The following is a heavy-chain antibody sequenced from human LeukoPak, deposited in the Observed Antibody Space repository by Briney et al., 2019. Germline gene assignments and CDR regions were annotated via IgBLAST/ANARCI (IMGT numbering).Heavy chain of an antibody. CDR3: ATSSWSSEYFHY. Sequence: GGSLRLSCAASGFTVSDNYMSWVRQAPGKGLEWVSVFYSGGSTRYADSVKGRFTISRDNSKNTLYLQLNSLRAEDTAVYFCATSSWSSEYFHYWGQGTLVTVSS. J-gene: IGHJ1*01. CDR2: FYSGGST. CDR1: GFTVSDNY. V-gene: IGHV3-66*01. D-gene: IGHD6-13*01.